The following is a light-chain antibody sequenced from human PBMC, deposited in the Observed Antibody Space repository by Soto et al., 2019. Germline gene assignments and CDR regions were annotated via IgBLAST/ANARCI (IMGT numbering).Light chain of an antibody. CDR1: KNDIGSSDY. CDR2: GVS. V-gene: IGLV2-14*01. Sequence: HSVLTQPASVSASPGQSITISCTGGKNDIGSSDYVSWYQHHPGKAPKLIIYGVSNRPSGTSDRFSGSKSGNTASLTISGLQADDEADYYCSSSTSSNTLVFGEGTKVTVL. CDR3: SSSTSSNTLV. J-gene: IGLJ3*02.